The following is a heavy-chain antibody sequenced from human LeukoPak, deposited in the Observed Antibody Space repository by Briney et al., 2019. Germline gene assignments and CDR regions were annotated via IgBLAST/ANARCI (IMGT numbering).Heavy chain of an antibody. Sequence: GGSLRLSCAASGFTFSSYSMNWVRQAPGKGLEWVSSISSRSSYIYYADSVKGLFTISRDNAKNSLYLQMNSLRAEDTAVYYSARDNRAFVAYCGGDCPLGYYYGMDVWGQGTTVTVSS. CDR3: ARDNRAFVAYCGGDCPLGYYYGMDV. J-gene: IGHJ6*02. CDR2: ISSRSSYI. V-gene: IGHV3-21*01. CDR1: GFTFSSYS. D-gene: IGHD2-21*02.